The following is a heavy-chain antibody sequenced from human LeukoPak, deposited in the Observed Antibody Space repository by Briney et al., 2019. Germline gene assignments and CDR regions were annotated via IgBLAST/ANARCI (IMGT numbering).Heavy chain of an antibody. J-gene: IGHJ3*02. D-gene: IGHD1-26*01. CDR1: GYTFTTYG. CDR2: ITGYNANT. V-gene: IGHV1-18*01. Sequence: GASVKVSCKTSGYTFTTYGISWVRQAPGQGLEWMGWITGYNANTNYAQKFQGRVTMTIDTPTTTVYMELSSLKSDDTAVYFCARHTSGIYIPDGALEIWGQGTMVTVSS. CDR3: ARHTSGIYIPDGALEI.